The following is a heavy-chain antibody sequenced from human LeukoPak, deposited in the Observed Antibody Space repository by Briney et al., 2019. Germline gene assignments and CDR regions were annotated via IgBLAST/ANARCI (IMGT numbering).Heavy chain of an antibody. Sequence: GGSLRLSCAASGFTFSSYWMSWVRQAPGKGLEWVANIKQDGSEKYYVDSVKGRFTISRDNAKNSLYLQMNSLRAEDTAVYYCARDPGTMVRGGHYCYYGMDVWGQGTTVTVSS. J-gene: IGHJ6*02. CDR1: GFTFSSYW. CDR3: ARDPGTMVRGGHYCYYGMDV. D-gene: IGHD3-10*01. CDR2: IKQDGSEK. V-gene: IGHV3-7*01.